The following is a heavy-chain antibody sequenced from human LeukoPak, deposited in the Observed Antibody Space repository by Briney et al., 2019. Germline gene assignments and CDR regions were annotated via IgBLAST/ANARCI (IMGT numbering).Heavy chain of an antibody. V-gene: IGHV3-30*02. CDR1: GFTFSSYG. D-gene: IGHD4-17*01. J-gene: IGHJ5*02. CDR2: IRYDGSNK. Sequence: PGGSLRLSCAASGFTFSSYGMHWVRQAPGKGLEWVAFIRYDGSNKYYADSVKGRFTISRDNSKNTLYLQMNSLRAEDTAVYYCAKDLGDYGSWFDPWGQGTLVTVSS. CDR3: AKDLGDYGSWFDP.